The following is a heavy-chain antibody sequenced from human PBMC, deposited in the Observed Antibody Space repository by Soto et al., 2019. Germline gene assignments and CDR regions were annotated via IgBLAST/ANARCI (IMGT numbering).Heavy chain of an antibody. CDR3: ARGRFSTTLYAGFDP. CDR1: GFTFISYA. V-gene: IGHV3-30*04. CDR2: ISYHGRDE. J-gene: IGHJ5*02. Sequence: GGSLRLSCAASGFTFISYAMHWVRQAPGKGLEWVAAISYHGRDEYYADSVKGRFSISRDNSKNTLNLQMNSLRAEDTAVYYCARGRFSTTLYAGFDPWGQGTLVTVSS. D-gene: IGHD2-2*01.